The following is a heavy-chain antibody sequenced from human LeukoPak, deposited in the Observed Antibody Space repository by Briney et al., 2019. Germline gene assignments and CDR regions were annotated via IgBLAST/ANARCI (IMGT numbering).Heavy chain of an antibody. Sequence: ASVKVSCKASGYTFTGYYMHWVRQAPGQGLEWMGWINPNSGGTNYAQKFQGRVTMTRDTSTSTAYMELRSLRSDDTAVYYCARDNSGWYFFWGQGTLVTVSS. CDR1: GYTFTGYY. J-gene: IGHJ4*02. D-gene: IGHD6-19*01. CDR3: ARDNSGWYFF. V-gene: IGHV1-2*02. CDR2: INPNSGGT.